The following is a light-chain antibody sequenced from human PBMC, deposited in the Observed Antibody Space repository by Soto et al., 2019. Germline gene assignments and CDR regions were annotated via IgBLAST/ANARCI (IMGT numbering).Light chain of an antibody. J-gene: IGKJ1*01. CDR3: QHFGNSLWT. V-gene: IGKV3-20*01. Sequence: IGFTKYTGTLSLSPGERATPSRRASQSVASRNLAWYQQKSGQAPRLLIYGASSRAIHTPDRFSGSGSGTDFTLTISGLEPEDFAVYYCQHFGNSLWTFGQGAKVAIK. CDR1: QSVASRN. CDR2: GAS.